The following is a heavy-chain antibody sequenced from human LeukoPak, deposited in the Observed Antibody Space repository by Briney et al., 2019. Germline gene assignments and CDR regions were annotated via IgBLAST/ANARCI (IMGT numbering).Heavy chain of an antibody. D-gene: IGHD6-13*01. J-gene: IGHJ4*02. CDR2: MYYSGST. Sequence: SETLSLTCAVYGGSFSGYYWSWIRQPPGKGLEWIGSMYYSGSTYYNPSLKSRVTISIDTSKNQFSLKLNSVTAADTAVYYCARGTPPSSSCYDYWGQGTLVTVSS. CDR1: GGSFSGYY. CDR3: ARGTPPSSSCYDY. V-gene: IGHV4-34*01.